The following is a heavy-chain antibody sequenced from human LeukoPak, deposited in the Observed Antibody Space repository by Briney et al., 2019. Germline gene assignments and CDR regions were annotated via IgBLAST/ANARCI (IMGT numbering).Heavy chain of an antibody. CDR1: GGTFSSYT. J-gene: IGHJ6*03. CDR2: IIPILGIA. CDR3: ARSREMATITGNYYYYYMDV. D-gene: IGHD5-24*01. V-gene: IGHV1-69*02. Sequence: GSSVKVSCKASGGTFSSYTVSWVRQAPGQGLEWMGRIIPILGIANYAQKFQGRVTITADKSTSTAYMELRSLRSDDTAVYYCARSREMATITGNYYYYYMDVWGKGTTVTVSS.